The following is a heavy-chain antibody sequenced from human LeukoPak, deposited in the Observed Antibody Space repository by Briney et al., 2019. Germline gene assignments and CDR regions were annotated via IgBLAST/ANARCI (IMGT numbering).Heavy chain of an antibody. CDR3: ARASIAARRRSSFDY. CDR2: INHSGST. CDR1: GGSFSGYY. Sequence: SETLSLTCAVYGGSFSGYYWSWNRQPPGKGLEWIGEINHSGSTNYNPSLKSRVTISVDTSKNQFSLKLSSVTAADTAVYYCARASIAARRRSSFDYWGQGTLVTVSS. D-gene: IGHD6-6*01. J-gene: IGHJ4*02. V-gene: IGHV4-34*01.